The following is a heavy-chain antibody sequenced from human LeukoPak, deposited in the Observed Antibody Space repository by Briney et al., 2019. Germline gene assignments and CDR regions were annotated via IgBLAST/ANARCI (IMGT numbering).Heavy chain of an antibody. CDR2: ISAYNGNT. V-gene: IGHV1-18*01. CDR1: GYTFTSYG. CDR3: ARGRIIYSSSFWY. J-gene: IGHJ4*02. Sequence: GASVKVSCKASGYTFTSYGISWVRQAPGQGLEWMGWISAYNGNTNYAQKLQGRVTMTRNTSISTAYMELSSLRSEDTAVYYCARGRIIYSSSFWYWSQGTLVTVSS. D-gene: IGHD6-13*01.